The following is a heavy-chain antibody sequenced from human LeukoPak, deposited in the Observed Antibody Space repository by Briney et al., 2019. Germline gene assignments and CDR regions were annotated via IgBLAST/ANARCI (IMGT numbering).Heavy chain of an antibody. CDR3: ARGVSRLLIHYYYYMDV. Sequence: PSETLSLTCAVYGGSFSGYYWSWIRQPPGKGLGWIGEINHSGSTNYNPSLKSRVTISVDTSKNQFSLKLSSVTAADTAVYYCARGVSRLLIHYYYYMDVWGKGTTVTVSS. J-gene: IGHJ6*03. D-gene: IGHD2-8*01. CDR1: GGSFSGYY. V-gene: IGHV4-34*01. CDR2: INHSGST.